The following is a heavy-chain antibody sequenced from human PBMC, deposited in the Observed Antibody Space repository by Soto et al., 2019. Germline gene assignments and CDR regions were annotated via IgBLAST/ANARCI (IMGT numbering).Heavy chain of an antibody. Sequence: GGSLRLSCAASGFTFSSYAMHWVRQAPGKGLEWVAVISYDGSNKNYADSVKGRFNISRDNSKNTLYLQMNSLRAEDTAVYYCASGQYTGSYFGYWGQGTLVTVSS. V-gene: IGHV3-30-3*01. CDR3: ASGQYTGSYFGY. CDR2: ISYDGSNK. D-gene: IGHD1-26*01. CDR1: GFTFSSYA. J-gene: IGHJ4*02.